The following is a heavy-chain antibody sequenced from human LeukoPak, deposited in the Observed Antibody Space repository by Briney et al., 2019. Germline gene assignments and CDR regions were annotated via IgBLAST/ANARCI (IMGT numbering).Heavy chain of an antibody. CDR1: GGSISRSSFY. D-gene: IGHD2-15*01. Sequence: SETLSLTCTVSGGSISRSSFYWGWIRQPPGKGLEWIGTIYYSGSTYYNPSLKSRVTISVDTSKNQFSLKLSSVTAADTAVYYCARATLGGPPKDWGQGTLVTVSS. V-gene: IGHV4-39*07. CDR3: ARATLGGPPKD. CDR2: IYYSGST. J-gene: IGHJ1*01.